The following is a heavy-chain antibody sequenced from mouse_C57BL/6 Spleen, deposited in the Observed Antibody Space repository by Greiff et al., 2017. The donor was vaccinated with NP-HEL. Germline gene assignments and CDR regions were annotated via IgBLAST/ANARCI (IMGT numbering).Heavy chain of an antibody. CDR3: ARFATYYFDY. D-gene: IGHD1-1*01. V-gene: IGHV1-26*01. Sequence: EVQLQQSGPELVKPGASVKISCKASGYTFTDYYMNWVKQSHGKSLEWIGDINPNNGGTSYNQKFKGKATLTVDKSSSTAYMELRSLTSGDSAVYYCARFATYYFDYWGQGTTLTVSS. CDR1: GYTFTDYY. J-gene: IGHJ2*01. CDR2: INPNNGGT.